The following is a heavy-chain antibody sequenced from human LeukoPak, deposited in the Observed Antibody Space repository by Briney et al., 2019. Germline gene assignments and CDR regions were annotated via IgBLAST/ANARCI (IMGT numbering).Heavy chain of an antibody. Sequence: PSETLSLTCTVSGGSVNSVSFYWSWIRQPPGRGLVWVGYIYYSGSTNYNPSLKSRVTLSIDTSENQFSLKLNSVTAADAAVYYCARITLVREVITGIDYWGQGTLVTVSS. CDR1: GGSVNSVSFY. V-gene: IGHV4-61*01. CDR2: IYYSGST. D-gene: IGHD3-10*01. CDR3: ARITLVREVITGIDY. J-gene: IGHJ4*02.